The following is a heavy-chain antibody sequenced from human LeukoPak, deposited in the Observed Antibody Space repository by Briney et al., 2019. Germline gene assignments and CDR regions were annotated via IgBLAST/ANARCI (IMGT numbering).Heavy chain of an antibody. CDR3: AIRFPTYYYDSSGYSNYYGMDV. J-gene: IGHJ6*02. Sequence: ASVKVSCKVSGYTLTELSMHWVRQAPGKGLEWMGGFDPEDGETIYAQKFQGRVTMTEDTSTDTAYMELSSLRSEDTAVYYCAIRFPTYYYDSSGYSNYYGMDVWGQGTTVTVSS. V-gene: IGHV1-24*01. CDR2: FDPEDGET. D-gene: IGHD3-22*01. CDR1: GYTLTELS.